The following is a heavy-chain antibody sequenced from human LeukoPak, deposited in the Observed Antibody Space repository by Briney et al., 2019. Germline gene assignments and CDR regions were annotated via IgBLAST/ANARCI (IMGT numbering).Heavy chain of an antibody. CDR3: ARTDWYYYDSSGKFDY. D-gene: IGHD3-22*01. CDR1: GFTFSSYS. CDR2: ISSSSSYI. V-gene: IGHV3-21*01. J-gene: IGHJ4*02. Sequence: GGSLRLSCAASGFTFSSYSMNWVRQAPGKGLEWVSSISSSSSYIYYADSVKGRFTISRDNAKNSLYLQMNSLRAEDTAVYYCARTDWYYYDSSGKFDYWGQGTLVTVSS.